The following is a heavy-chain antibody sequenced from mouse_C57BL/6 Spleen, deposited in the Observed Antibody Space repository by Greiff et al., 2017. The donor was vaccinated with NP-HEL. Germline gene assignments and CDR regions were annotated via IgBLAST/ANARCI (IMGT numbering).Heavy chain of an antibody. D-gene: IGHD1-1*01. CDR2: IYPGDGDT. CDR1: GYAFSSYW. CDR3: ARPTTGAMDY. Sequence: QVHVKQSGAELVKPGASVKISCKASGYAFSSYWMNWVKQRPGKGLEWIGQIYPGDGDTNYNGKFKGKATLTADKSSSTAYMQLSSLTSEDSAVYFCARPTTGAMDYWGQGTSVTVSS. J-gene: IGHJ4*01. V-gene: IGHV1-80*01.